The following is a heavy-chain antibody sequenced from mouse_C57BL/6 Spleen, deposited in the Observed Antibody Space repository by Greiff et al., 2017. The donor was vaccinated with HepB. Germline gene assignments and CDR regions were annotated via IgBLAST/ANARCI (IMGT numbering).Heavy chain of an antibody. V-gene: IGHV3-1*01. CDR1: GYSITSGYD. CDR2: ISYSGST. D-gene: IGHD1-1*01. Sequence: EVKLQESGPGMVKPSQSLSLTCTVTGYSITSGYDWHWIRHFPGNKLEWLGYISYSGSTNYNPSLKSRISITPDTSKNHFFLKLNSVTTEDTATYDCARDYGSSPAWFAYWGQGTLVTVSA. J-gene: IGHJ3*01. CDR3: ARDYGSSPAWFAY.